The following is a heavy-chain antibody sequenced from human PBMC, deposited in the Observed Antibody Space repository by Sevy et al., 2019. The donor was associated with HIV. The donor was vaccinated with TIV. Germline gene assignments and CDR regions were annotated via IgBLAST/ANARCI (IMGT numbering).Heavy chain of an antibody. V-gene: IGHV3-30-3*01. J-gene: IGHJ4*02. CDR3: ARDRFNFVDSGGYYS. Sequence: GGSLRLSCAASGFTFSSYAMHWVRQAPGKGLEWVAVISYDGSNKYYADSVKGRFTISRDNSKNTLYLQMNSLRAEDTAVYCCARDRFNFVDSGGYYSWGQGTLVTVSS. CDR1: GFTFSSYA. D-gene: IGHD3-22*01. CDR2: ISYDGSNK.